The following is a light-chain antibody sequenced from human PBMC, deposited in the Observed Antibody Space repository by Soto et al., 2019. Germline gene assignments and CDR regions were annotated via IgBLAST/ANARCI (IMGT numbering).Light chain of an antibody. CDR1: QSVSSN. CDR2: GAS. Sequence: EIVMRPSPATLAVSPCERATLSGRASQSVSSNLAWYQQKPGQAPRLLIYGASTRATGIPDRFSGSGSGTDFTLTVSRLEPEDFAVYYCQQYGSSGTFGQGTKVDIK. V-gene: IGKV3-20*01. J-gene: IGKJ1*01. CDR3: QQYGSSGT.